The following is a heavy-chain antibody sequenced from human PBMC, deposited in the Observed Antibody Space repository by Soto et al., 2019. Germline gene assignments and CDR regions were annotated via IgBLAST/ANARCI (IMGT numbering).Heavy chain of an antibody. Sequence: EVQLLESGGGLVQPGRSLRLSCAASGFTFSSYAMNWVRQAPGKGLEWVSAMSGTGGSTYYADYVKGRFTLSRDNSKNSLYLQMSSLRVEDTAVFYCAKAGFSSGWSPSYFDYWGQGTLVTVSS. CDR2: MSGTGGST. CDR3: AKAGFSSGWSPSYFDY. D-gene: IGHD6-19*01. J-gene: IGHJ4*02. V-gene: IGHV3-23*01. CDR1: GFTFSSYA.